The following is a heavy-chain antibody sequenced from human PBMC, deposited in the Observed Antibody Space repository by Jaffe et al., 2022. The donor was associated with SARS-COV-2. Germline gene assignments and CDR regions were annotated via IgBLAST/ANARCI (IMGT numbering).Heavy chain of an antibody. CDR1: GGSFSGYY. CDR2: INHSGST. Sequence: QVQLQQWGAGLLKPSETLSLTCAVYGGSFSGYYWSWIRQPPGKGLEWIGEINHSGSTNYNPSLKSRVTISVDTSKNQFSLKLSSVTAADTAVYYCASGLGCSGGSCYSFDDAFDIWGQGTMVTVSS. CDR3: ASGLGCSGGSCYSFDDAFDI. J-gene: IGHJ3*02. D-gene: IGHD2-15*01. V-gene: IGHV4-34*01.